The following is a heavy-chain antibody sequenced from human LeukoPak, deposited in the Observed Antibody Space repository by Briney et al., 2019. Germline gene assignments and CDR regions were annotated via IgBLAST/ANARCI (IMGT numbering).Heavy chain of an antibody. CDR3: AKMGYTIFGVATRPGAFDI. J-gene: IGHJ3*02. CDR1: GFTFSSYA. V-gene: IGHV3-23*01. CDR2: ISGSGDST. D-gene: IGHD3-3*01. Sequence: GGSLRLSCAASGFTFSSYAMSWVRQAPGKGLEWVSAISGSGDSTYYADSVKGRFTISRDNSKNTLYLQMNSLRAEDTAVYYCAKMGYTIFGVATRPGAFDIWGQGTMVTVSS.